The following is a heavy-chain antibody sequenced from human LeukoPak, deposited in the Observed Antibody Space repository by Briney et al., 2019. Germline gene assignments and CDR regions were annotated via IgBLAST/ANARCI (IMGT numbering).Heavy chain of an antibody. CDR3: ARAINYDSSGYYQIDY. Sequence: SETLSLTCTVSGGSISSYYWSWIRQPPGKGLEWIGYIYYSGSTNYNPSLKSRVTISVDTSKNQFSLTLNSVTAADTAVYYCARAINYDSSGYYQIDYWGQGTLVTVSS. CDR2: IYYSGST. J-gene: IGHJ4*02. D-gene: IGHD3-22*01. V-gene: IGHV4-59*01. CDR1: GGSISSYY.